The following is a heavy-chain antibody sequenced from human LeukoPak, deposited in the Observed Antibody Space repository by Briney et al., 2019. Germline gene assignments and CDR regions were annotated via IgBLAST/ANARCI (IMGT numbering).Heavy chain of an antibody. V-gene: IGHV3-23*01. D-gene: IGHD3-22*01. CDR1: GSSFSSYG. CDR2: ISGGGGST. CDR3: AKSSYYDSSGYYREYYFDH. J-gene: IGHJ4*02. Sequence: GGSLRLSCAASGSSFSSYGMTWVRQAPGKGLEWVSSISGGGGSTNSADSVRGRFTISRDNSKNTLYLQMNRLRAEDTAVYYCAKSSYYDSSGYYREYYFDHWGQGTLVTVSS.